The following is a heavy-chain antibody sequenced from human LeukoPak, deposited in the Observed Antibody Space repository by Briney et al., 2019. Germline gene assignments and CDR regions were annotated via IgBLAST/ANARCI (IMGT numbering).Heavy chain of an antibody. CDR3: AKGGGGRLIYYYYMDV. Sequence: TGGSLRLSCAGSGFTFSSSAMSWVRQAPGKGLEWVSSMSGRGSGGSTYYADSVKGRFTISRDNSKSTLYLQMNSLRAEDMALYYCAKGGGGRLIYYYYMDVWGKGTTVTVSS. CDR1: GFTFSSSA. V-gene: IGHV3-23*01. CDR2: MSGRGSGGST. J-gene: IGHJ6*03. D-gene: IGHD3-16*01.